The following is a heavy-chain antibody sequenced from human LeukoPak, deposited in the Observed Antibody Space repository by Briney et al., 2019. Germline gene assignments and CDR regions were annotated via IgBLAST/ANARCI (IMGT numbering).Heavy chain of an antibody. Sequence: SETLSLTCTVSGGSISSYYGSWIRQPAGKGLEWIGRIYTSGSTNYNPSLKSRVTMSVDTSTNQFSLKLSSVIAADTAVYYCARCHQGATAYWYFDLWGRGTPVTVSS. V-gene: IGHV4-4*07. CDR2: IYTSGST. D-gene: IGHD1-26*01. CDR3: ARCHQGATAYWYFDL. J-gene: IGHJ2*01. CDR1: GGSISSYY.